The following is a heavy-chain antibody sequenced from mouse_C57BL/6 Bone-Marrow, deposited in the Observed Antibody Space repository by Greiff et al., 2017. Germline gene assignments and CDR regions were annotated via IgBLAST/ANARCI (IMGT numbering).Heavy chain of an antibody. CDR1: GFTFSSYG. CDR3: ARHGTTVVADY. Sequence: EVQLVESGGDLVKPGGSLKLSCAASGFTFSSYGMSWVRQTPDKRLEWVATISSGGSYTYYPDSVKGRFTISRDNAMNTRYLQLSSLKAEDTAMYYCARHGTTVVADYWGQGTTLTVSS. J-gene: IGHJ2*01. V-gene: IGHV5-6*01. CDR2: ISSGGSYT. D-gene: IGHD1-1*01.